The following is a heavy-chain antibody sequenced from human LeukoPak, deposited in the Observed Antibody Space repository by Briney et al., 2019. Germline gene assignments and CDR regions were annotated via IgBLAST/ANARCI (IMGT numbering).Heavy chain of an antibody. D-gene: IGHD6-19*01. CDR1: GFTFSSYS. Sequence: PGGSLRLSCAASGFTFSSYSMNWVRQAPGKGLEWVSSISSSSSYIYYADSVKGRFTISRDNAKNSLYLQMNSLRAEDTAVYYCARLSSGWPSFDYWGQGTLVTVSS. CDR2: ISSSSSYI. J-gene: IGHJ4*02. V-gene: IGHV3-21*01. CDR3: ARLSSGWPSFDY.